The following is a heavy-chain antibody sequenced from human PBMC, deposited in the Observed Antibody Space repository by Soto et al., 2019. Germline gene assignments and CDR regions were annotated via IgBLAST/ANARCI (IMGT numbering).Heavy chain of an antibody. D-gene: IGHD1-1*01. CDR1: GFTFNTYG. Sequence: QVQLVESGGGVLQPGKSLRLSCLASGFTFNTYGFHWVRQAPGKGLEWVSVIWSDGNNRYYADSVKGRFTISRDSSKKTLYLQMTSLRVEDTAAYYCARIQLDTIMALDYWGQGTLVTVSS. CDR2: IWSDGNNR. CDR3: ARIQLDTIMALDY. J-gene: IGHJ4*02. V-gene: IGHV3-33*01.